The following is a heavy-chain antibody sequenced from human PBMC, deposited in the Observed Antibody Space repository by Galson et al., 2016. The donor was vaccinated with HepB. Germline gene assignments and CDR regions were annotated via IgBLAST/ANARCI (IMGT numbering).Heavy chain of an antibody. CDR1: GYTFTNYA. V-gene: IGHV1-3*01. CDR2: IAGGNGNT. Sequence: SVKVSCKAGGYTFTNYAIHWVRQAPGQSLEWMGWIAGGNGNTRYSQQFQGRVTFTRDTSESIVYMEMSSLRSEDTAVFYCVRNAGGYNFGDWGQGTLVIVSS. J-gene: IGHJ4*02. CDR3: VRNAGGYNFGD. D-gene: IGHD5-24*01.